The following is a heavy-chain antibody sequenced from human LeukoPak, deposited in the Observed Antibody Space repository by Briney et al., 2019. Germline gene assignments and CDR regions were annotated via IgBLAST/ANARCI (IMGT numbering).Heavy chain of an antibody. D-gene: IGHD2-15*01. CDR2: ISYDGSNK. CDR1: GFTFSSYG. J-gene: IGHJ5*02. CDR3: VKDNRYCSGGSCYVNWFDP. V-gene: IGHV3-30*18. Sequence: PGGSLRLSCAASGFTFSSYGMHWVRQAPGKGLEWVAVISYDGSNKYYADSVKGRFTISRDNSKNTLYLQMNSLRAEDTAVYYCVKDNRYCSGGSCYVNWFDPWGQGTLVTVSS.